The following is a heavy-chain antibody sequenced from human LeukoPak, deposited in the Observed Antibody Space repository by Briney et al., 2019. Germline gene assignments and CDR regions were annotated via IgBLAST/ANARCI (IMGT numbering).Heavy chain of an antibody. CDR2: ISGSGTTI. CDR1: GFTFSNYP. CDR3: VTKLYVSHHTHAFDI. D-gene: IGHD3-16*01. V-gene: IGHV3-23*01. Sequence: GGSLRLSCTASGFTFSNYPINFVRQAPGKGLDWVSAISGSGTTIYYADAVWGRFTISRDNSKNTVYLQMNSLRAEDTALYYCVTKLYVSHHTHAFDIWGQGTMVTVSP. J-gene: IGHJ3*02.